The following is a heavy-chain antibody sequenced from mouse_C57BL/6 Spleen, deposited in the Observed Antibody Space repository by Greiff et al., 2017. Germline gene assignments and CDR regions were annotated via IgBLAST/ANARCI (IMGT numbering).Heavy chain of an antibody. CDR1: GYTFTDYY. V-gene: IGHV1-19*01. CDR2: INPYNGGT. CDR3: ARGLDYDSWFAY. Sequence: EVQLQQSGPVLVKPGASVKMSCKASGYTFTDYYMNWVKQSHGKSLEWIGVINPYNGGTSYNQKFKGKATLTVDKSSSTAYMELNSLTSEDSAVYYCARGLDYDSWFAYWGQGTLVTVSA. J-gene: IGHJ3*01. D-gene: IGHD2-4*01.